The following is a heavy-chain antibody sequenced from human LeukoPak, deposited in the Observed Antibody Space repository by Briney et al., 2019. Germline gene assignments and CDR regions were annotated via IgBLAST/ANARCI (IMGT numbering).Heavy chain of an antibody. J-gene: IGHJ4*02. D-gene: IGHD2-2*02. V-gene: IGHV4-34*01. CDR2: INHSGST. CDR3: ARCLKYTRFTDY. Sequence: TSETLSLTCAVYGGSFSGYYWSWIRQPPGKGLEWIGEINHSGSTNYNPSLKSRVTISVDTSKNQFSLKLSSVTAADTAVYYCARCLKYTRFTDYWGQGTLVTVSS. CDR1: GGSFSGYY.